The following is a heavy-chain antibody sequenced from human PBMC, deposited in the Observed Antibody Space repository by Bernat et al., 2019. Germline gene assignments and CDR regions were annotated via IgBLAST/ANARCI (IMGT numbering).Heavy chain of an antibody. D-gene: IGHD6-13*01. CDR3: AGRSISWSEGDY. CDR2: INHSGST. Sequence: QVQLQQWGAGLLKPSETLSLTCAVYGGSFSGYYWSWIRQPPGKGLEWIGEINHSGSTNYNPSLKSRVTISVDTSKNQFSLKLSSVTAADTAVYYCAGRSISWSEGDYWGQGTLVTVSS. CDR1: GGSFSGYY. J-gene: IGHJ4*02. V-gene: IGHV4-34*01.